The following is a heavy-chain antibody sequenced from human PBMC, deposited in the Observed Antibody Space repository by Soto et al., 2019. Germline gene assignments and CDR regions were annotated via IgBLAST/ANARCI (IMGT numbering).Heavy chain of an antibody. CDR2: IYHSGST. J-gene: IGHJ4*02. CDR1: GGSISSSNW. D-gene: IGHD2-15*01. V-gene: IGHV4-4*02. Sequence: QVQLQESGPGLVKPSGTLSLTCAVSGGSISSSNWWRWVRQPPGKGLEWIGEIYHSGSTNYNPSLKSRVSISVDKAKNQFSLKLSSLTAADTAVYYCASGLGYCGGGSCYPDYWGQGTLVTVSS. CDR3: ASGLGYCGGGSCYPDY.